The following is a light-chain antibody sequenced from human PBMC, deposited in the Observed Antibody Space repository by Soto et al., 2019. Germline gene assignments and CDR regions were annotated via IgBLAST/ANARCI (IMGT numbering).Light chain of an antibody. V-gene: IGLV2-8*01. CDR1: SSDIGAYKY. J-gene: IGLJ1*01. CDR2: EVS. Sequence: QSALTQPPSASGSPGQSVTISCTGTSSDIGAYKYVSWYQQHPGKAPKLIIYEVSRRPSGVPDRFSGSKSGNTASLTVSGLQAEDEADYYCSSALAFGPGTKVTVL. CDR3: SSALA.